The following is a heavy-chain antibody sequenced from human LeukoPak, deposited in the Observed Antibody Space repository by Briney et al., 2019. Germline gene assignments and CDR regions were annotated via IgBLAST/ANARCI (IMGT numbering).Heavy chain of an antibody. CDR1: GGSISSYY. Sequence: SETLSLTCTVSGGSISSYYWSWIRQPPGKGLEWIGYIFYSGSTNCNPSLKSRVTISVDTSKNQFSLKLSSVTAADTAVYYCARDGDSSGYYSNWGQGTLVTVSS. V-gene: IGHV4-59*01. D-gene: IGHD3-22*01. CDR3: ARDGDSSGYYSN. CDR2: IFYSGST. J-gene: IGHJ4*02.